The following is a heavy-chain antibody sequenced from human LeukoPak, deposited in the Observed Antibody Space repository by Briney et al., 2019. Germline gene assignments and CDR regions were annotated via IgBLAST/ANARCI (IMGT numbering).Heavy chain of an antibody. Sequence: GSSVKVSCKASGGTFSSYAISWVRQAPGQGPEWMGGIIPIFGTANYAQKFQGRVTITTDESTSTAYMELSSLRSEDTAVYYCATQIAARPYDGFDYWGQGTLVTVSS. D-gene: IGHD6-6*01. V-gene: IGHV1-69*05. CDR1: GGTFSSYA. CDR3: ATQIAARPYDGFDY. CDR2: IIPIFGTA. J-gene: IGHJ4*02.